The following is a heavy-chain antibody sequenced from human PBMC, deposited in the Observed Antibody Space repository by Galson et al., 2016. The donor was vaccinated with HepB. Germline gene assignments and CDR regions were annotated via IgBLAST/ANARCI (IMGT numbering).Heavy chain of an antibody. CDR3: ARDWASQD. D-gene: IGHD3-16*01. J-gene: IGHJ4*02. CDR1: GFTFSHYA. Sequence: SGAEVKKPGESLKISCAASGFTFSHYAMHWVRQAPGKGLEWVAVISYVGNHEYYADSVKGRFAISRDNSKNTLFLQMNSLRADDTAVYYCARDWASQDWGQGTLVIVSS. V-gene: IGHV3-30*09. CDR2: ISYVGNHE.